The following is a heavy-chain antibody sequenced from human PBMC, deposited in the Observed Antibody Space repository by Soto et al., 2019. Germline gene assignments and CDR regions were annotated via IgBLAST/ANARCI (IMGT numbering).Heavy chain of an antibody. CDR2: IIPLFGKT. CDR1: GGNFSTSG. Sequence: SVKVSCKASGGNFSTSGISWVRQAPGQGLEWMGGIIPLFGKTNYARKFKGRVTVPADESAKTTYMELSSLRFEDTAIYYCARARGTSWYNWFDPWGQGTQVTVSS. CDR3: ARARGTSWYNWFDP. J-gene: IGHJ5*02. D-gene: IGHD2-2*01. V-gene: IGHV1-69*13.